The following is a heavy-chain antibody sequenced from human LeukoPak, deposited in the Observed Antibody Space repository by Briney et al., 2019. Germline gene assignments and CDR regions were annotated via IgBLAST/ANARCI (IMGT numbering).Heavy chain of an antibody. CDR3: ARSTPPDHLPGY. D-gene: IGHD1-14*01. V-gene: IGHV1-18*01. Sequence: ASVKVSCKASGYTFTSYGISWVRQAPGQGLEWMGWISAYNGNTNYAQKLQGRVTMTTDTSTRTAYMELRSLRSDDTAVYYCARSTPPDHLPGYWGQGTLVTVSS. CDR2: ISAYNGNT. CDR1: GYTFTSYG. J-gene: IGHJ4*02.